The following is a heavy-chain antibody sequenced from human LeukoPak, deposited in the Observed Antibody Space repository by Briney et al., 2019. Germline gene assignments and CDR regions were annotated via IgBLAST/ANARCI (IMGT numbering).Heavy chain of an antibody. D-gene: IGHD4-17*01. CDR2: IHTDGTK. CDR3: ARDGSYKRMTTFDY. CDR1: GFSVSVNY. Sequence: GGSLRLSCEISGFSVSVNYINWVRQAPGRGLEWVSVIHTDGTKYYGDSVKGRFIISRDESKNTVYLQMNSLRAEDTAMYYCARDGSYKRMTTFDYWGQGTLVTVSS. V-gene: IGHV3-53*01. J-gene: IGHJ4*02.